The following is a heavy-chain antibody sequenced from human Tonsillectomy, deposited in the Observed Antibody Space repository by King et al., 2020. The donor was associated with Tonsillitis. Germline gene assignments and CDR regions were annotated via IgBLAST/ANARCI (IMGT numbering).Heavy chain of an antibody. J-gene: IGHJ4*02. V-gene: IGHV3-9*01. CDR3: AKITDDTTTFDY. D-gene: IGHD2/OR15-2a*01. Sequence: EVQLVESGGGLVQPGRSVRLSCAASGFTFDGYATHWVRQAPGKGLEWVSGIIWDSGSIGYAGSVKGRFTISRDNAKNSLYLQMDSLRAEDTSLYYCAKITDDTTTFDYWGQGTLVTVSS. CDR2: IIWDSGSI. CDR1: GFTFDGYA.